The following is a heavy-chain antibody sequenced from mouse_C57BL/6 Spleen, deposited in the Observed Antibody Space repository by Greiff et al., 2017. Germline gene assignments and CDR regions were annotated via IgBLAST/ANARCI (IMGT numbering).Heavy chain of an antibody. CDR2: INPSTGGT. CDR3: AFYYGYEAWFAY. CDR1: GYSFTGYY. V-gene: IGHV1-42*01. Sequence: VQLQQSGPELVKPGASVKISCKASGYSFTGYYMNWVKQSPEKSLEWIGEINPSTGGTTYNQKFKAKATLTVDKSSSTAYMQLKSLTSEDSAVYYCAFYYGYEAWFAYWGQGTLVTVSA. D-gene: IGHD2-2*01. J-gene: IGHJ3*01.